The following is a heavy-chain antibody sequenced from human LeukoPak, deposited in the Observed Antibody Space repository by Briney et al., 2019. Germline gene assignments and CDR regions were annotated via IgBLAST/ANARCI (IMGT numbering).Heavy chain of an antibody. D-gene: IGHD1-1*01. V-gene: IGHV4-34*01. J-gene: IGHJ1*01. Sequence: SETLSLTCAVYGGSFSGYYWSWIRQPPGKGLEWIGEINHSGSTNYNPSLKSRVTISVDTSKNQFSLKLSSATAADTAVYYCARGWRFQLWGQGTLVTVSS. CDR3: ARGWRFQL. CDR1: GGSFSGYY. CDR2: INHSGST.